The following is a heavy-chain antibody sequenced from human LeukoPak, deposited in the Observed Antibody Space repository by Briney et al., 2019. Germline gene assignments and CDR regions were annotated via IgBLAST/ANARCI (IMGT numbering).Heavy chain of an antibody. CDR2: ISGSGIGT. CDR1: GFTVSSYA. D-gene: IGHD3-22*01. Sequence: QPGGSLRLSCSVSGFTVSSYAMSWVRQAPGRGLEWVSTISGSGIGTYYGDSVKGRFTISRDNSKNTMYLQMNSLRAEDTAIYYCAKKEGGYSEHYFDYWGLGTLVTVSS. CDR3: AKKEGGYSEHYFDY. J-gene: IGHJ4*02. V-gene: IGHV3-23*01.